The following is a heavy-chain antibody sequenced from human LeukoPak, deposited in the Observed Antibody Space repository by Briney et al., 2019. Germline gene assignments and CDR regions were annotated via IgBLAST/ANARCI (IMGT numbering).Heavy chain of an antibody. CDR3: VRINYTGWDFDY. J-gene: IGHJ4*02. CDR1: GFTFTNYW. V-gene: IGHV3-7*01. D-gene: IGHD4-11*01. Sequence: GGSLRLSCAASGFTFTNYWMSWVRQAPGKGLEWVANIKQDGSEKYYVDSVKGRFTISRDNAKNSLYLQMNSLRAEDTAVYYCVRINYTGWDFDYWGQGTLVTVSS. CDR2: IKQDGSEK.